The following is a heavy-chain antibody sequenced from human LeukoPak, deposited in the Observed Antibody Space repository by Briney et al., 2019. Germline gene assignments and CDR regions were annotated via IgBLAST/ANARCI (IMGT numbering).Heavy chain of an antibody. CDR2: IYYSGST. CDR3: ARRGGYCSGGTCELDY. J-gene: IGHJ4*02. V-gene: IGHV4-59*08. D-gene: IGHD2-15*01. Sequence: SETLSLTCTVSGGSISSYYWSWIRQPPGKGLEWIGYIYYSGSTNYNPSLKSRVTISVDTSENQFSLKLSSVTAADTAVYYCARRGGYCSGGTCELDYWGQGTLVTVSS. CDR1: GGSISSYY.